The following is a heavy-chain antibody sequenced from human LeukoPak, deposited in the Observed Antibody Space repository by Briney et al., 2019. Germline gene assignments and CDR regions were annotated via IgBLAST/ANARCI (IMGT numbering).Heavy chain of an antibody. Sequence: PSQTLSLTCTVSGGSISSGSYYWSWNRQPAGKGLEWIGRIYTSGSTNYNPSLKSRVTISVDTSKNQFSLKLSSVTAADTAVYYCARGGDWFDYWGQGTLVTVSS. CDR1: GGSISSGSYY. CDR2: IYTSGST. J-gene: IGHJ4*02. V-gene: IGHV4-61*02. D-gene: IGHD3-9*01. CDR3: ARGGDWFDY.